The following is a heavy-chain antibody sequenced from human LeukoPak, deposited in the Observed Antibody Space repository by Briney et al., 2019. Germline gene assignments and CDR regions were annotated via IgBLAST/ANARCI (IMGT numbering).Heavy chain of an antibody. Sequence: SETLSLTCTVSGGSISGYYWTWIRQSPGKGLEWIGYIYDSGSTNYNPSLKSRVTISVDTSKKQFSLKLSSVTAADTAVYYCARDGYGGVDYWGQGTLVTVSS. CDR3: ARDGYGGVDY. CDR1: GGSISGYY. J-gene: IGHJ4*02. D-gene: IGHD3-10*01. CDR2: IYDSGST. V-gene: IGHV4-59*01.